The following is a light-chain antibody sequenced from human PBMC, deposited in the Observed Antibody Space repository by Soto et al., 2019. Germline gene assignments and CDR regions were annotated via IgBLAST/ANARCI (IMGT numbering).Light chain of an antibody. CDR1: QSVSSY. Sequence: EIVLTQSPATLSLSPGERATLSCRTSQSVSSYLAWYQQKRGQAPRLLIYEASNRATGIPARFSGSGSGTDFTLTISSLEPEGFAIYYCQQCNNWPLTFGGGTKVEI. J-gene: IGKJ4*01. CDR2: EAS. CDR3: QQCNNWPLT. V-gene: IGKV3-11*01.